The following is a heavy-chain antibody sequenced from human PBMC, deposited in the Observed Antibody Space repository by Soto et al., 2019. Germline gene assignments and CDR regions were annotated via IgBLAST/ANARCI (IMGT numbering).Heavy chain of an antibody. J-gene: IGHJ4*02. D-gene: IGHD6-6*01. CDR3: ARTGGGMAARPLES. CDR1: VYMFTTYG. Sequence: XSVKFSCKTSVYMFTTYGISWVRQAPGQGLEWIAWISAYNGNKKDAQKFQGRVTMTTDTATTTVSMELRNLTSDDTGTYFCARTGGGMAARPLESWRQGSLVTVSA. V-gene: IGHV1-18*04. CDR2: ISAYNGNK.